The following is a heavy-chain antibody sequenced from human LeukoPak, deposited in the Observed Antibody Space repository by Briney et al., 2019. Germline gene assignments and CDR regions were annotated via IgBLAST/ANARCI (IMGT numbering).Heavy chain of an antibody. CDR2: IYTSGST. V-gene: IGHV4-4*07. J-gene: IGHJ3*02. CDR3: AGDVRVVVVPAAMENNYDAFDI. Sequence: PSETLSLTCTVSGGSISSYYWSWIRQPAGKGLEWIGRIYTSGSTNYNPSLKSRVTMSVDTPKNQFSLKLSSVTAADTAVYYCAGDVRVVVVPAAMENNYDAFDIWGQGTMVTVSS. D-gene: IGHD2-2*01. CDR1: GGSISSYY.